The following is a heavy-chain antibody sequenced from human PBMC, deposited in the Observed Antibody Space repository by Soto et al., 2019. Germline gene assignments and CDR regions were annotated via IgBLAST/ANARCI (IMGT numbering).Heavy chain of an antibody. V-gene: IGHV3-48*02. J-gene: IGHJ4*02. Sequence: PXGCLRVSGAAAGFTFSTYRMNWVRQAPGKGLEWVSYITTGSSNVYYADSVKGRFTISRDNAKNSLYLQMNSLRDEDTAVYYCANAYSSGWKFDDWGQGTLVTVSS. D-gene: IGHD6-19*01. CDR2: ITTGSSNV. CDR3: ANAYSSGWKFDD. CDR1: GFTFSTYR.